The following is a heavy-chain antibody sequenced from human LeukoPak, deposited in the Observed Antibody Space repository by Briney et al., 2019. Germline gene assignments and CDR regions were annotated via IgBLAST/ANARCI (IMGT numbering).Heavy chain of an antibody. V-gene: IGHV4-61*02. CDR1: GGSISSSLYY. CDR3: ARSSRFFDWLHVLDY. D-gene: IGHD3-9*01. Sequence: SETLSLTCTVSGGSISSSLYYWGWIRQPPGKGLEWIGRIYTSGSANYNPSLKSRVTMSVDTSKNQFSLKLSSLTAADTAVYYCARSSRFFDWLHVLDYWGQGTLVTVSS. CDR2: IYTSGSA. J-gene: IGHJ4*02.